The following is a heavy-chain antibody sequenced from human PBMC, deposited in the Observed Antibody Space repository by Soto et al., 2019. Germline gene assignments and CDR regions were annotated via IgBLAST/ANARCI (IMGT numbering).Heavy chain of an antibody. CDR1: GGSISSYY. V-gene: IGHV4-59*08. CDR2: IYYSGST. CDR3: AATTVTDQGLFDY. J-gene: IGHJ4*02. D-gene: IGHD4-17*01. Sequence: SETLSLTCTVSGGSISSYYWSWIRQPPGKGLEWIGYIYYSGSTNYNPSLKSRVTISLDTSKNQFSLKLSSVTAADTAVYYCAATTVTDQGLFDYWGQGTLVTVSS.